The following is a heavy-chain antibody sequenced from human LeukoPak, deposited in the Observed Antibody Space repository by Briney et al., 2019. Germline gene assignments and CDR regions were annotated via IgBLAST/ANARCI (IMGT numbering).Heavy chain of an antibody. Sequence: SETLSLTCTVSGGSISSYYWSWIRQPPGKGLEWIGYIYYSGSTNYNPSLTSRGTISVDTSKNQFSLKLSSVTAADTSVYYCATNYGDGYWYFDLWGRGTLVTVSS. CDR3: ATNYGDGYWYFDL. CDR2: IYYSGST. CDR1: GGSISSYY. D-gene: IGHD4-17*01. V-gene: IGHV4-59*01. J-gene: IGHJ2*01.